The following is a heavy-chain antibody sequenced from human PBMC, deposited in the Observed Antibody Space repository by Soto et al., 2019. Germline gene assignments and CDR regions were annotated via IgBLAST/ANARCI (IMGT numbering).Heavy chain of an antibody. CDR2: IYYSGTTYYT. Sequence: PSETLSLTCTVSGGSISSGGYYWSWIRQHPGKGLEWIGYIYYSGTTYYTYYNPSLKSRVTISVDTSKNQFSLKLSSVTAADTAVDYCAREPLTWGQGTLVTVSS. V-gene: IGHV4-31*03. CDR1: GGSISSGGYY. J-gene: IGHJ4*02. CDR3: AREPLT.